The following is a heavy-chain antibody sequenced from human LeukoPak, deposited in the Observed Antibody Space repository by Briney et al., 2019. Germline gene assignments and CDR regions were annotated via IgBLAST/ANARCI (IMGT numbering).Heavy chain of an antibody. Sequence: ASVKVSCTASGYTFTSYGISWVRQAPGQGLEWMGWISAYNGNTNYAQKLQGRVTMTTDTSTSTAYMELRSLRSDDTAVYYCARDSRWLQLWDIDYWGQGTLVTVPS. J-gene: IGHJ4*02. CDR1: GYTFTSYG. V-gene: IGHV1-18*01. CDR3: ARDSRWLQLWDIDY. D-gene: IGHD5-24*01. CDR2: ISAYNGNT.